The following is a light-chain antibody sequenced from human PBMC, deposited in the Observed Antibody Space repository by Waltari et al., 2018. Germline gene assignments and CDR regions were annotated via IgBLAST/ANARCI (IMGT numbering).Light chain of an antibody. CDR2: EVT. CDR1: TSDVGSGNL. J-gene: IGLJ3*02. V-gene: IGLV2-23*02. CDR3: CSYRIGSTPGV. Sequence: SALTQPASVSGSLGQSITISCSGSTSDVGSGNLVPWSQQFPGTVPKLIIYEVTKRPSGVSSRFSGSKSGNMASLTISGLQPEDEADYYCCSYRIGSTPGVFGGGTKVTVL.